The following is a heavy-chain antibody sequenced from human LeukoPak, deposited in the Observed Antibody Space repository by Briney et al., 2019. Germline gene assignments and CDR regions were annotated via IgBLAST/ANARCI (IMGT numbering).Heavy chain of an antibody. CDR2: IYPGDSDT. CDR1: GYSFTNYW. V-gene: IGHV5-51*01. Sequence: GESLKISCKGSGYSFTNYWIGWVRQMPGKGLEWMGIIYPGDSDTRYSPSFQGQVTISADKSISTAYLQWSSLKASDTAMYYCAREERGYSYGGYYYYYMDVWGKGTTVTVSS. CDR3: AREERGYSYGGYYYYYMDV. J-gene: IGHJ6*03. D-gene: IGHD5-18*01.